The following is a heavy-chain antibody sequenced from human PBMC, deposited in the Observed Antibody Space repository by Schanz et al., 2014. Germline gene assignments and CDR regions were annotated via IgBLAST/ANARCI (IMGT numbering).Heavy chain of an antibody. CDR1: GITFSSHS. CDR3: ARGGSGSHYRLDY. D-gene: IGHD1-26*01. CDR2: ITYNGGTI. Sequence: EVQLVESGGDLVQPGGSLRLSCAASGITFSSHSFNWVRQAPGKGLEWISYITYNGGTIYYADSVKGRFTISRDNAKNSLYLEMNSLRAEDTGLYFCARGGSGSHYRLDYWGQGTLVTVSS. V-gene: IGHV3-48*01. J-gene: IGHJ4*02.